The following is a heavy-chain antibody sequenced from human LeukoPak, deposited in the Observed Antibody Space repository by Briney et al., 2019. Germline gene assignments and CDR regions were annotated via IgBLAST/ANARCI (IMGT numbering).Heavy chain of an antibody. V-gene: IGHV1-18*01. CDR2: ISAYNGNT. CDR3: ARLGPPYEFYWLLPDH. CDR1: GYTFTSYG. J-gene: IGHJ4*02. D-gene: IGHD3-9*01. Sequence: ASVKVSCKASGYTFTSYGISWVRQAPGQGLEWMGWISAYNGNTNYAQKLQGRVTMTTDTSTSTAYMELRSLRSDDTAVYYCARLGPPYEFYWLLPDHWGQGTLVTVSS.